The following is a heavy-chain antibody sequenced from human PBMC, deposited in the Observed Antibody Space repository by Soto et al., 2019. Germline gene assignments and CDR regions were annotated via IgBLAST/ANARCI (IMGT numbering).Heavy chain of an antibody. CDR2: INAGNGNT. V-gene: IGHV1-3*01. J-gene: IGHJ6*02. CDR1: GYTFTSYA. CDR3: ARVPYDFWSGYFGGMDV. Sequence: VASVKVSCKASGYTFTSYAMHWVRQAPGQRLEWMGWINAGNGNTKYSQKFQGRVTITRDTSASTAYMELSSLRSEDTAVYYCARVPYDFWSGYFGGMDVWGQGTTVTVSS. D-gene: IGHD3-3*01.